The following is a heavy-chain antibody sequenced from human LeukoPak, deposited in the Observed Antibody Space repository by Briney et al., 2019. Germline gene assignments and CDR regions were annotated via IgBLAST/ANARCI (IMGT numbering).Heavy chain of an antibody. CDR2: ISSSSRDI. V-gene: IGHV3-21*01. CDR3: ARADWDTAMIDY. CDR1: GFTFSSYT. J-gene: IGHJ4*02. D-gene: IGHD5-18*01. Sequence: GGSLRLSCAASGFTFSSYTMNWVRQAPGKGLEWVAAISSSSRDIFYADSVKGRFSISRDNTQNSLSLQMNSLRAEDTAVYYCARADWDTAMIDYWGQGTLVTVSS.